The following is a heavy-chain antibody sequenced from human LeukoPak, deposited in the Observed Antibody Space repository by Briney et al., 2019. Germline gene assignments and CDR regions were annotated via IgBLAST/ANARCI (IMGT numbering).Heavy chain of an antibody. Sequence: GGSLRLSCEASGFISIYGMSWVRQAPGKGLEWVSGISGSGGNTYYAEALTGRFTVSRDNAKNSLYLQMNSLRAEDTALYYCAKDVAVRLGELSEDYFDYWGQGTLVTVSS. CDR2: ISGSGGNT. D-gene: IGHD3-16*02. CDR3: AKDVAVRLGELSEDYFDY. CDR1: GFISIYG. J-gene: IGHJ4*02. V-gene: IGHV3-23*01.